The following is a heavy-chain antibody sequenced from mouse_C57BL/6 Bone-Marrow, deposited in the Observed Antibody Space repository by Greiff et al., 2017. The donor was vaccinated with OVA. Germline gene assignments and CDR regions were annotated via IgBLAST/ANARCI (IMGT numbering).Heavy chain of an antibody. J-gene: IGHJ1*03. V-gene: IGHV10-1*01. CDR3: VRRGVGSSYWYFDV. Sequence: GGLVQPKGSLKLSCAASGFSFNTYAMNWVRQAPGKGLEWVARIRSKSNNYATYYADSVKDRFTISRDDSESMLYLQMNNLKTEDTAMYYCVRRGVGSSYWYFDVWGTGTTVTVSS. D-gene: IGHD1-1*01. CDR2: IRSKSNNYAT. CDR1: GFSFNTYA.